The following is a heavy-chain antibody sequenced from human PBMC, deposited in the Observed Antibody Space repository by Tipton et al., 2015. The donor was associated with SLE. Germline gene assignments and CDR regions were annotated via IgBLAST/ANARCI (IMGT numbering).Heavy chain of an antibody. CDR1: GGSFSGYY. CDR2: INHSGST. CDR3: ARLLRWFDP. V-gene: IGHV4-34*01. D-gene: IGHD2-15*01. J-gene: IGHJ5*02. Sequence: TLSLTCAVYGGSFSGYYWSWIRQPPGKGLEWIGEINHSGSTNYNPSLKSRVTISIDTSKNQFSLKLSSVTAADTAVYYCARLLRWFDPWGQGTLVTVSS.